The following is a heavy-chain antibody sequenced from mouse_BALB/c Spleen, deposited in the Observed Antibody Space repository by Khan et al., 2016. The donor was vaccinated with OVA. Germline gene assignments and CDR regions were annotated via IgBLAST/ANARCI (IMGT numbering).Heavy chain of an antibody. V-gene: IGHV9-3-1*01. CDR2: IYTYTGEP. Sequence: QIQLVQSGPDLKKPGETVKISCKASGYTFTNYGINWVKQAPGKGLKWMGWIYTYTGEPTYADDFKGRFAFSLETSASTAYLQINHLKNEDTATDFCARGGRRAMDYWGQGTSVTVSS. D-gene: IGHD3-3*01. CDR1: GYTFTNYG. J-gene: IGHJ4*01. CDR3: ARGGRRAMDY.